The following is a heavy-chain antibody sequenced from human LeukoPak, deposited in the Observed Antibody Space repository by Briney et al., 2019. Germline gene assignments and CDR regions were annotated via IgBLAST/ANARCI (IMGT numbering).Heavy chain of an antibody. CDR1: GYTFTSYY. Sequence: ASVKVSCKASGYTFTSYYMHWVRQAPGQGLEWMGIINPSGGSTSYAQKFQGRVTMTRDTSTSTVYMELSSLRSEDTAVYYCARRPAVGSSGWYEYLQHWGQGTLVTVSS. CDR2: INPSGGST. J-gene: IGHJ1*01. CDR3: ARRPAVGSSGWYEYLQH. D-gene: IGHD6-19*01. V-gene: IGHV1-46*01.